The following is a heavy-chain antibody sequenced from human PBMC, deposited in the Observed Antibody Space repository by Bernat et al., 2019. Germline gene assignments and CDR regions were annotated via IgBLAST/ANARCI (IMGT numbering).Heavy chain of an antibody. D-gene: IGHD3-22*01. Sequence: QVQLQESGPGLVKPSETLSLTCIVSGGSITRHYWNWIRQSPGKGLEWIRYSYYSGRTDYNPSLKSRVTISVDTSKNQFSLKLSSVTAADTAIYYCASCYYDSSGYYDAFDIWGQGTMVTVSS. V-gene: IGHV4-59*11. J-gene: IGHJ3*02. CDR2: SYYSGRT. CDR1: GGSITRHY. CDR3: ASCYYDSSGYYDAFDI.